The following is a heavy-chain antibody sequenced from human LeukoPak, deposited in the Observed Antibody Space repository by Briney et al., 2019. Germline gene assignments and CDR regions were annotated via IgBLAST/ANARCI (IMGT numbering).Heavy chain of an antibody. CDR3: ARGMIAAARGWFDP. V-gene: IGHV1-2*02. J-gene: IGHJ5*02. CDR2: INPNSGGT. Sequence: ASVKVSCTASGYTFTGYYMHWVRQAPGQGLEWMGWINPNSGGTNYAQKLQGRVTMTRDTSNSTAYMELSRLRAGDTAVYYCARGMIAAARGWFDPWGQGTLVTVSS. D-gene: IGHD6-13*01. CDR1: GYTFTGYY.